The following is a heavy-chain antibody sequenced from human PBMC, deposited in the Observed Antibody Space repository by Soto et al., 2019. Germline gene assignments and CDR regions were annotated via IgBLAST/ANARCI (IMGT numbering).Heavy chain of an antibody. CDR2: MNPNSANT. V-gene: IGHV1-8*01. CDR3: ARPPTIGRGGVGH. Sequence: QVQLVQSGAEVKKPGASVKVSCKASGYTFTSYDINWVRQATGQGLEWMGWMNPNSANTGYAQKFQGRSPLARKTSISTAYPELSSLRSEDTAVDYRARPPTIGRGGVGHWGQGTLVTVSS. J-gene: IGHJ5*02. D-gene: IGHD2-15*01. CDR1: GYTFTSYD.